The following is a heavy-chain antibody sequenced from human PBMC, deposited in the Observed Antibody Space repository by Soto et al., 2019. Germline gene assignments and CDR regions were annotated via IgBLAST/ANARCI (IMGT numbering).Heavy chain of an antibody. Sequence: SEILSLTCAVYGGPFSGYYWTWIRQPPGKGLEWIGEITHSGSTNYNPSLKSRVTISVDTSKNQFSLNLNSVTAADTAVYYCARSSVRGWSYWGQGTLVTVSS. J-gene: IGHJ4*02. CDR2: ITHSGST. CDR3: ARSSVRGWSY. CDR1: GGPFSGYY. V-gene: IGHV4-34*01. D-gene: IGHD3-10*02.